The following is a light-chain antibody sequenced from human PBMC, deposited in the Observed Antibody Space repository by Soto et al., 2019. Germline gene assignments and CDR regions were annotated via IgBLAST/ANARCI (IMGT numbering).Light chain of an antibody. CDR3: QQRSNWPPIT. J-gene: IGKJ5*01. CDR2: DAS. Sequence: EIVLTQSPATLSLSPGERATLSCRASQSVSSDLAWYQQKPGQATRLLIYDASNRATGIPARFSGSGSGTDFTLTISSLEAEDFAVYYCQQRSNWPPITFGQGTRLEIK. V-gene: IGKV3-11*01. CDR1: QSVSSD.